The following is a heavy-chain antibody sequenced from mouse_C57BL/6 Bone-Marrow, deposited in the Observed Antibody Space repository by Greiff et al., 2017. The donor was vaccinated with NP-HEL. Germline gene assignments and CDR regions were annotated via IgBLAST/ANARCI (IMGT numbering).Heavy chain of an antibody. CDR3: TLITTVRGWYFDV. CDR1: GFTFSDAW. Sequence: EVMLVESGGGLVQPGGSMKLSCAASGFTFSDAWMDWVRQSPEKGLEWVAEIRNKANNHATYYAESVKGRFTISRDDSKSSVYLQMNSLRAEDTGIYYCTLITTVRGWYFDVWGTGTTVTVSS. CDR2: IRNKANNHAT. D-gene: IGHD1-1*01. V-gene: IGHV6-6*01. J-gene: IGHJ1*03.